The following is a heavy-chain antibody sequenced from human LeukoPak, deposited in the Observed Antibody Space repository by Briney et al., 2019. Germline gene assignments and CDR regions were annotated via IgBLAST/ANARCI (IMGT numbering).Heavy chain of an antibody. Sequence: SETLSLTCTVSGDSIRSNNYYWGWIRQPPGKGLEWIGSIYDTGSAFYNPSLKSRVIISVDTSKNQFSLKLSSVTAADTAVYYCQSRFLEWLLDYWGQGTLVTVSS. CDR1: GDSIRSNNYY. V-gene: IGHV4-39*01. D-gene: IGHD3-3*01. CDR3: QSRFLEWLLDY. CDR2: IYDTGSA. J-gene: IGHJ4*02.